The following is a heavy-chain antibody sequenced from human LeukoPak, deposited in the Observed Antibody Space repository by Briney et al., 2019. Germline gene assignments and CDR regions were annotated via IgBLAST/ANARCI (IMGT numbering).Heavy chain of an antibody. CDR1: GYTFTSYD. Sequence: ASVKVSCKASGYTFTSYDINWVRQATGQGLEWMGWMNPNSGNTGYAQKFQGRVTMTRNTSISTAYMELSSLRSEDTAVYYCARLAAAAGTVYYYYGMDVWGQGTTVTVSS. J-gene: IGHJ6*02. CDR2: MNPNSGNT. V-gene: IGHV1-8*01. D-gene: IGHD6-13*01. CDR3: ARLAAAAGTVYYYYGMDV.